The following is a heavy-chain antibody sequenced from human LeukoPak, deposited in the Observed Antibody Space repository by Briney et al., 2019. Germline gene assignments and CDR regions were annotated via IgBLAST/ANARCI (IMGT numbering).Heavy chain of an antibody. V-gene: IGHV3-23*01. D-gene: IGHD2-15*01. CDR2: ISGSGSTT. CDR3: AKGYSSSYLRNAFDI. Sequence: TGGSLSLSCAASGFTFNNYAMNWVRQAAGKGLEWVSSISGSGSTTSYADSVKGRFTISRDNSKNTLSLQMNSLRVDDTAVYHCAKGYSSSYLRNAFDIWGQGTMVTVSS. J-gene: IGHJ3*02. CDR1: GFTFNNYA.